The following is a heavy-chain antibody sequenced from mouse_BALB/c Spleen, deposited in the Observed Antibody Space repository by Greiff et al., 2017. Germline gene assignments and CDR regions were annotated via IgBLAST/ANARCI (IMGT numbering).Heavy chain of an antibody. J-gene: IGHJ4*01. D-gene: IGHD2-1*01. V-gene: IGHV5-9-4*01. CDR1: GFTFSSYA. CDR3: AREGYYGNYYAMDY. CDR2: ISSGGSYT. Sequence: EVQGVESGGGLVKPGGSLKLSCAASGFTFSSYAMSWVRQSPEKRLEWVAEISSGGSYTYYPDTVTGRFTISRDNAKNTLYLEMSSLRSEDTAMYYCAREGYYGNYYAMDYWGQGTSVTVSS.